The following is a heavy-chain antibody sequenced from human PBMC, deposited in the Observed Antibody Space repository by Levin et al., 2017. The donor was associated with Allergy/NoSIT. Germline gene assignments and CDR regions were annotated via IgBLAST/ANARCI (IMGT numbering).Heavy chain of an antibody. D-gene: IGHD2-21*01. CDR2: VVTRNGDR. J-gene: IGHJ4*02. V-gene: IGHV1-18*01. CDR3: ARLWRGGDY. Sequence: AGGSLRLSCKASGFNFINFGCNWVRQAPGQGLEWMGWVVTRNGDRRYAQKFQDRVTMTTDTSTGTAYLQVRSLRPDDTAVYFCARLWRGGDYWGQGTLVTVSS. CDR1: GFNFINFG.